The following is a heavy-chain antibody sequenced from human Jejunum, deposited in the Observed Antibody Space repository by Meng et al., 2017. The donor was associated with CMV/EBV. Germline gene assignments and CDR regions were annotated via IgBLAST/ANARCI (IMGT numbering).Heavy chain of an antibody. V-gene: IGHV3-48*03. CDR3: ARDLVAATASNN. CDR2: ISAAGRVI. Sequence: SGFTFSDYEMNWVRQAPGKGLEWVSHISAAGRVIYYADSVKGRFTISRDNARNSLYLQMNSLRAEDTALYYCARDLVAATASNNWGQGTLVTVSS. CDR1: GFTFSDYE. J-gene: IGHJ4*02. D-gene: IGHD2-15*01.